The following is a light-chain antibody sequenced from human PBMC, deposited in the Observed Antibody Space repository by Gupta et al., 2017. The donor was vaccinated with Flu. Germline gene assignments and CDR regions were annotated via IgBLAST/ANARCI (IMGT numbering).Light chain of an antibody. V-gene: IGKV1-8*01. CDR3: QQYYIYPRT. J-gene: IGKJ4*01. Sequence: TGDRVTITCRASQGISSYLAWYQQRPGKVPKLLIYTASTLQSGVPSRFSGSGSGTEFTLTISSLQSEDFATYYCQQYYIYPRTFGGGTKVEI. CDR1: QGISSY. CDR2: TAS.